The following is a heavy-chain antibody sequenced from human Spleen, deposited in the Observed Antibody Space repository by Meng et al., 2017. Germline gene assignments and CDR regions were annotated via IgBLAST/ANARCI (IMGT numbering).Heavy chain of an antibody. CDR1: GYTFPDYW. J-gene: IGHJ4*02. Sequence: VQLGQSGAEVKTPGGSVKVSCKASGYTFPDYWLHWVRRAPGQGLEWMGRINPKSGDTHYAQRFQGRVTMTGDTSISTAYMELSGLRSDDTAMYYCARDEDISAAGKLFGDYWGQGTLVTVSS. D-gene: IGHD6-13*01. CDR3: ARDEDISAAGKLFGDY. V-gene: IGHV1-2*06. CDR2: INPKSGDT.